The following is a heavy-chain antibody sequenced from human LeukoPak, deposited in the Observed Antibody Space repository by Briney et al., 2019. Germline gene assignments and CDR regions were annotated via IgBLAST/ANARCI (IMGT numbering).Heavy chain of an antibody. CDR2: ISGSSSHI. CDR1: GFSFSNYN. D-gene: IGHD1-1*01. CDR3: ARDVSGYNWNDETGPFGAFDI. J-gene: IGHJ3*02. V-gene: IGHV3-21*01. Sequence: MPGGSLRLSCIASGFSFSNYNINWVRQAPGKGLEWVSSISGSSSHIHYGDSVKGRFTISRDNAKNSLYLQMNGLRAEDTAVYYCARDVSGYNWNDETGPFGAFDIWGQGTMVTVSS.